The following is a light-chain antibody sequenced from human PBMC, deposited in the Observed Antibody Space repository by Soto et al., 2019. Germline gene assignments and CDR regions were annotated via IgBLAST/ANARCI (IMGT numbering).Light chain of an antibody. Sequence: QSALTQPASVSGSPGQSITISCTVTSNDIGAYNYVSWYQQYPGKVPTLLIYEVTFRPSGVSNRFSGSKSGNTASLTIYGLQTEDEADYYCGSYASATLIFGGGTNVTVL. J-gene: IGLJ2*01. V-gene: IGLV2-14*01. CDR3: GSYASATLI. CDR1: SNDIGAYNY. CDR2: EVT.